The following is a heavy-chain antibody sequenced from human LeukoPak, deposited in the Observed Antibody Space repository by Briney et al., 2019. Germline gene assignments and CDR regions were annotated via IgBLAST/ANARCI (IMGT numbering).Heavy chain of an antibody. CDR2: IKQDGSEN. CDR1: VFTFSACL. CDR3: VTDGAAATLGRVWYFDL. D-gene: IGHD6-13*01. Sequence: GWALRLSCAASVFTFSACLRNWVRPTPGRGREWVGNIKQDGSENYYVDYVKGRITISSDNAKNSLYLQMNSLSVEDTAMYYCVTDGAAATLGRVWYFDLWGRGTLVTVSS. J-gene: IGHJ2*01. V-gene: IGHV3-7*03.